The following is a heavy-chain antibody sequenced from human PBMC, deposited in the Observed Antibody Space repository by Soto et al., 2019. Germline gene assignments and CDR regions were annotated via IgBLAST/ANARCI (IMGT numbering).Heavy chain of an antibody. J-gene: IGHJ4*02. D-gene: IGHD2-15*01. V-gene: IGHV4-61*01. CDR1: GDSVSSGSYY. CDR2: IQYSGST. CDR3: ARTDSQGSWAAWY. Sequence: KPSETLSLTCTVSGDSVSSGSYYWSWIRQPLGKGLEWIGNIQYSGSTEYNPSLKSRVSISVDRPKNQFSLKVTSVTAADTAIYYCARTDSQGSWAAWYWGQGTQVTVSS.